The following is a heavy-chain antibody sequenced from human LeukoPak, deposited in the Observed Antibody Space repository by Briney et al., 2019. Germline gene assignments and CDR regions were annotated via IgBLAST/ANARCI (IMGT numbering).Heavy chain of an antibody. V-gene: IGHV4-4*07. J-gene: IGHJ4*02. Sequence: GSLRLSCAASGFTFSNAWMSWVRQAPGKGLEWVGRIYPSGSTNYNPFLKSRVTMSVDTSKNQFSLKLNSVTAADTAAYYCARENSGSYRQFDYWGQGTLVTVSS. CDR2: IYPSGST. CDR3: ARENSGSYRQFDY. CDR1: GFTFSNAW. D-gene: IGHD1-26*01.